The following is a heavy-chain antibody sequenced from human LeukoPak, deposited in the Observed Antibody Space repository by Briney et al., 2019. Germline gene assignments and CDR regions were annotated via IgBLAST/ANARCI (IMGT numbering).Heavy chain of an antibody. D-gene: IGHD3-10*01. V-gene: IGHV3-30*18. CDR3: AKDLWFGELSEYYLDY. Sequence: PGGSLRLSCAASGFTFSSYGMHWVRQAPGKGLEWVAVISYDGSNKYYADSVKGRFTISRDNSKNTLYLQMNSLRAEDTAVYYCAKDLWFGELSEYYLDYWGQGTLVTVSS. CDR1: GFTFSSYG. J-gene: IGHJ4*02. CDR2: ISYDGSNK.